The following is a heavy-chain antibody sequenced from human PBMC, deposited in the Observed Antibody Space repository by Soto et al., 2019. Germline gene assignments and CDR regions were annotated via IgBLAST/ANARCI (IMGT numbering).Heavy chain of an antibody. J-gene: IGHJ6*02. D-gene: IGHD2-15*01. CDR1: GYSFTSYW. V-gene: IGHV5-10-1*01. Sequence: ESLKISCKGSGYSFTSYWISWVRQMPGKGLEWMGRIDPSDSYTNYSPSFQGHVTISADKSISTAYLQWSSLKASDTAMYYCATGVVVAATLYYYYGMDVWGQGTTVTVSS. CDR2: IDPSDSYT. CDR3: ATGVVVAATLYYYYGMDV.